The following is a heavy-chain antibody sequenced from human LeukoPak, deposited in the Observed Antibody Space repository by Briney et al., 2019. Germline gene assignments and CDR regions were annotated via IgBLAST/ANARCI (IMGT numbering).Heavy chain of an antibody. CDR3: AATYYYDGSGDY. CDR1: GFTFSTYE. J-gene: IGHJ4*02. CDR2: IGSTGSNI. V-gene: IGHV3-48*03. Sequence: RSGGSLRLSCAASGFTFSTYEMNWVRQAPGKGLEWVSYIGSTGSNIYYADSVKGRFTISRDNAKNSLYLLMNSLRTEDTAVYYCAATYYYDGSGDYWGQGTLVTVSS. D-gene: IGHD3-22*01.